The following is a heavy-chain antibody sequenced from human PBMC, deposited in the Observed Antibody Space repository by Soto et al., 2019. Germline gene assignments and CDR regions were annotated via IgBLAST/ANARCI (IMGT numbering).Heavy chain of an antibody. CDR3: ATVSGYSRYLNDY. CDR1: GGTFSSYA. D-gene: IGHD5-12*01. CDR2: IIPIFGTA. Sequence: ASVKVSCRASGGTFSSYAISWVRQAPGQGLEWMGGIIPIFGTANYAQKFQGTVTITADESTSTAYMEPSSLRSEDTAVYYCATVSGYSRYLNDYSGQRTRVIVSS. J-gene: IGHJ4*02. V-gene: IGHV1-69*13.